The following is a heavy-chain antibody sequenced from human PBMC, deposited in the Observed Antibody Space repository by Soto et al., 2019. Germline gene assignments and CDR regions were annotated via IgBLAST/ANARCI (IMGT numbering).Heavy chain of an antibody. J-gene: IGHJ6*02. D-gene: IGHD1-26*01. CDR1: VFTFSSYG. Sequence: PWWSLRLSCSASVFTFSSYGMHWVRQAPGKGLEWVAVISYDGSNKYYADSVKGRFTISRDNSKNTLYLQMNSLRAEDTAVYYCAKDVVVGATTGLGDYYYYYGMDVWGQGTTVTVSS. V-gene: IGHV3-30*18. CDR3: AKDVVVGATTGLGDYYYYYGMDV. CDR2: ISYDGSNK.